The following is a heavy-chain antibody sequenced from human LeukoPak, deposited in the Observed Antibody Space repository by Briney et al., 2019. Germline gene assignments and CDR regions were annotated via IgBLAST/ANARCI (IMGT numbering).Heavy chain of an antibody. CDR3: AKDTEQQLGTVDY. J-gene: IGHJ4*02. D-gene: IGHD6-13*01. Sequence: PGRSLRLSCAASGFTFDDYAMHWVRQAPGKGLEWVSGISWNSGSIGYADSVKGRFTISRDNAKNSLYLQMNSLRAEDTALYYCAKDTEQQLGTVDYWGQGTLVTVSS. V-gene: IGHV3-9*01. CDR1: GFTFDDYA. CDR2: ISWNSGSI.